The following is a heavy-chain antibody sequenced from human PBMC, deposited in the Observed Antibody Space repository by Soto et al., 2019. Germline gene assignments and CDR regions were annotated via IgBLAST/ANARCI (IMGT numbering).Heavy chain of an antibody. V-gene: IGHV3-30*18. Sequence: QVQLVESGGGVVQPGRSLRLSCAASGFTFRSYGMHWVRQAPGKGLEWVAVISYDRSEKYYANSVKGRFTISRDNSKNTLYLQMSSLRPEDAAVYFCAKAYATTALDYWGQGTMVTVSS. D-gene: IGHD4-17*01. CDR2: ISYDRSEK. J-gene: IGHJ4*02. CDR1: GFTFRSYG. CDR3: AKAYATTALDY.